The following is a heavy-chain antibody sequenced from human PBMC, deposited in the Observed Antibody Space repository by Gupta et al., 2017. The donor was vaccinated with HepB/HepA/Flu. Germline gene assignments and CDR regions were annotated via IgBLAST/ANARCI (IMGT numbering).Heavy chain of an antibody. CDR1: GFTFSRSN. CDR2: ISGDLSYI. V-gene: IGHV3-21*01. J-gene: IGHJ4*02. CDR3: ARGGEVVVAPTAK. Sequence: EVQLVESGGGLVKPGGSLRLSCAASGFTFSRSNMNWVRQAPGKGLEWVSSISGDLSYIYYADSVKGRFTISRDNAKNSLYLQMNSLRAEDTAVYCCARGGEVVVAPTAKWGQGTLVTVSS. D-gene: IGHD2-15*01.